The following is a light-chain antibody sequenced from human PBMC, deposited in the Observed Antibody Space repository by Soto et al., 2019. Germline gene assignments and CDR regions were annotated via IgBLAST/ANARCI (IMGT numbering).Light chain of an antibody. CDR2: EVS. CDR1: SSDVGGYSY. Sequence: QSALTQPAFVSGSPGQSITISCTGTSSDVGGYSYVSWYQHPPGKAPKLMISEVSNRPSGVSNRFSGSKSGNTASLTISGLQAEDEADYYCSSYTSTSTRVFGTGTKVTV. J-gene: IGLJ1*01. CDR3: SSYTSTSTRV. V-gene: IGLV2-14*01.